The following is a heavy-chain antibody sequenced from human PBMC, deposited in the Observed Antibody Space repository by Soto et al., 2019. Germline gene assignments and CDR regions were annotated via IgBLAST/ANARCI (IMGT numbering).Heavy chain of an antibody. CDR1: GGSISSEYFH. CDR2: IHYTGSI. J-gene: IGHJ6*02. D-gene: IGHD2-21*02. CDR3: AREDDGGDRDYYGLDV. V-gene: IGHV4-30-4*08. Sequence: QVQLQQSGPGLVEPSQTLSLTCAVSGGSISSEYFHWTWIRQSPGKGLEWIGYIHYTGSIMYNPSFKSRLTMAVDTTKIQFSLQLTSVTAADTAVYFCAREDDGGDRDYYGLDVWGQGTTVTVSS.